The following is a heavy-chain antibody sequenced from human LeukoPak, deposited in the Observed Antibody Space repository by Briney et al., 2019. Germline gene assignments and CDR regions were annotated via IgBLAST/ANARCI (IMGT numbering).Heavy chain of an antibody. CDR1: GYTFTSYD. CDR3: ARGRDYDFWTPTVGFDP. J-gene: IGHJ5*02. D-gene: IGHD3-3*01. V-gene: IGHV1-8*01. Sequence: ASVKVSCKASGYTFTSYDINWVRQATGQGLEWMGWMNPNSGNTGYAQKFQGRVTMTRNTSISTAYMDLSSLRSEDTAVYYCARGRDYDFWTPTVGFDPWGQGTLVTVSS. CDR2: MNPNSGNT.